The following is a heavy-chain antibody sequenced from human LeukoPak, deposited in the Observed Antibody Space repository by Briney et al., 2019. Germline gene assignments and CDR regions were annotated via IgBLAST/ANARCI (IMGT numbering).Heavy chain of an antibody. Sequence: GESLKISCEGSGYSFPNYWISWVRQMPGKGLEWVAIIYPADSDTRYSPSFQGQVTISADKSISTAYLQWSSLKASDTAMYYCARWSSDSRGYYYFLEFWGQGTLVTVSS. CDR3: ARWSSDSRGYYYFLEF. CDR1: GYSFPNYW. V-gene: IGHV5-51*01. CDR2: IYPADSDT. D-gene: IGHD3-22*01. J-gene: IGHJ4*02.